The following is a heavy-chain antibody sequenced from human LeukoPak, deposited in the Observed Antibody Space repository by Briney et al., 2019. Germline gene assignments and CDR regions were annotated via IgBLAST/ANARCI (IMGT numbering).Heavy chain of an antibody. CDR2: IWYDGSNK. D-gene: IGHD6-13*01. CDR1: GFTFSSYG. V-gene: IGHV3-33*01. Sequence: GGSLRLSCAASGFTFSSYGMHWVRQAPGKGLEWVAVIWYDGSNKYYADSVKGRFTISRDNSKNTLYLQMNSLRAEDTAVYYCARERAENSYSSSWDAFGYWGQGTLVTVSS. J-gene: IGHJ4*02. CDR3: ARERAENSYSSSWDAFGY.